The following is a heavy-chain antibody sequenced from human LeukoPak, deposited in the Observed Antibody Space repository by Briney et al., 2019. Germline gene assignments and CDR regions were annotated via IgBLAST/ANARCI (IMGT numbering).Heavy chain of an antibody. V-gene: IGHV3-66*01. J-gene: IGHJ4*02. CDR2: IYSGGST. CDR3: ARAPYGSGSSPWFDY. D-gene: IGHD3-10*01. CDR1: GLTVSSNY. Sequence: GGSLRLSCAASGLTVSSNYMSWVRQAPGKGLEWVSIIYSGGSTYYADSVKGRFTISRDNSKNTLYLQMNTLRAEDAAVYYCARAPYGSGSSPWFDYWGQETLVTVSS.